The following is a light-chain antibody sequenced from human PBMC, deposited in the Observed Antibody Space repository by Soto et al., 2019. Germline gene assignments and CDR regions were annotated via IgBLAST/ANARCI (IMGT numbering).Light chain of an antibody. CDR1: RGSVASNY. CDR3: QSYDRTNVV. V-gene: IGLV6-57*03. Sequence: NFMLTQPHSVSESPGKTITISCARSRGSVASNYVQWFQQRPGSAPTTIIYRDDQRPSGVPDRFSASVDSSSNSASLTISGLKTEDEADYYCQSYDRTNVVFGGDTQLTVL. CDR2: RDD. J-gene: IGLJ2*01.